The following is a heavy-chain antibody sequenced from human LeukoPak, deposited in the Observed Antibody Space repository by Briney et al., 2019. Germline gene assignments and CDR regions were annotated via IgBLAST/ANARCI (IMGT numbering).Heavy chain of an antibody. D-gene: IGHD6-13*01. CDR1: GFPFSSYS. Sequence: AVSLRLSCAASGFPFSSYSMNWLRQAPGKGLEWVSSISSSSSYIYYADSVKGRFTISRDNAKNSLYLQMNSLRAEDTAVYYCARNRAAAGPYYFDYWGQGTLVTFSS. CDR3: ARNRAAAGPYYFDY. J-gene: IGHJ4*02. V-gene: IGHV3-21*01. CDR2: ISSSSSYI.